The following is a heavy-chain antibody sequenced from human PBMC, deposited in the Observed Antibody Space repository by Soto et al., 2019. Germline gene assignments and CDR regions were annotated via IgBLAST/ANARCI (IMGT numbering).Heavy chain of an antibody. D-gene: IGHD2-8*01. CDR2: VSLTGDRT. Sequence: XESLRLSCVASRSSFSSYEMSWVRQASGKGLEWVSRVSLTGDRTNYAGSVKGRSTVSKDNFKNTLYLEMESLRPEDTAIYYWARGGRYCTPTSCAIDSWGRGTPVTVSS. V-gene: IGHV3-23*01. J-gene: IGHJ4*02. CDR3: ARGGRYCTPTSCAIDS. CDR1: RSSFSSYE.